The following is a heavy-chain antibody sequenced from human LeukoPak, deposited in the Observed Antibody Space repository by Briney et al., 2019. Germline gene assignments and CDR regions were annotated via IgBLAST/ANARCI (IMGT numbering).Heavy chain of an antibody. CDR3: AASPDYYYYMDV. J-gene: IGHJ6*03. Sequence: GASVKVSCKASGYTFTGYYMHWVRQAPGQGLEWMGWMNPNSGNTGYAQKFQGRVTMTRNTSISTAYMELSSLRSEDTAVYYCAASPDYYYYMDVWGKGTTVTVSS. V-gene: IGHV1-8*02. CDR1: GYTFTGYY. CDR2: MNPNSGNT.